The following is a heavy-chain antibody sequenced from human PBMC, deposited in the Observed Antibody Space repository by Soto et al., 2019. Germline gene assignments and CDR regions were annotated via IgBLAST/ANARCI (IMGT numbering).Heavy chain of an antibody. Sequence: PGESLKISCKGSGYSFTSYWISWVRQMPGKGLEWMGRIDPSDSYTNYSPSFQGHVTISADKSISTAYLQWSSLKASDTAMYYCARQDVVVPAAIPDYYYYYGMDVWGQVTTVTVS. CDR1: GYSFTSYW. D-gene: IGHD2-2*02. V-gene: IGHV5-10-1*01. CDR3: ARQDVVVPAAIPDYYYYYGMDV. J-gene: IGHJ6*02. CDR2: IDPSDSYT.